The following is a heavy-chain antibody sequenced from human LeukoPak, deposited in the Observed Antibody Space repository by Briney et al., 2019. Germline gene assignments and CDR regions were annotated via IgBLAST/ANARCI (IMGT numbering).Heavy chain of an antibody. CDR2: INHSGST. D-gene: IGHD3-22*01. J-gene: IGHJ3*02. CDR1: GGSFSGYY. Sequence: SETLSLTCAVYGGSFSGYYWSWIRQPPGKGLEWIGEINHSGSTNYNPSLKSRVTISVVTSKNQFSLKLSSVTAEDTAVYYCARETYYHDSSGHNDAFDIWGQGTMVTVSS. CDR3: ARETYYHDSSGHNDAFDI. V-gene: IGHV4-34*01.